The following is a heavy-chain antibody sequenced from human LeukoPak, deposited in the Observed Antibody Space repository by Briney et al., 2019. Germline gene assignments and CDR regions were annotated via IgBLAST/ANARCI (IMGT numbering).Heavy chain of an antibody. CDR2: IWYDGSNK. Sequence: GRSLRPSCAASGFTFSSYGMHWVRQAPGKGLEWVAVIWYDGSNKYYADSVKGRFTISRDNSKNTLYLQMNGLRAEDTAVYYCAREHDYGDRGAFDIWGQGTMVTVSS. J-gene: IGHJ3*02. D-gene: IGHD4-17*01. CDR3: AREHDYGDRGAFDI. CDR1: GFTFSSYG. V-gene: IGHV3-33*01.